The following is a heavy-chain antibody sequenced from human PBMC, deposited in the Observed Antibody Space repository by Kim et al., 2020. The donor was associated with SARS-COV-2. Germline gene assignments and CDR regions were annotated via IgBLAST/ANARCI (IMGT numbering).Heavy chain of an antibody. J-gene: IGHJ6*02. CDR2: IIPIFGTA. Sequence: SVKVSCKASGGTFSSYAISWVRQAPGQGLEWMGGIIPIFGTANYAQKFQGRVTITADESTSTAYMELSSLRSEDTAVYYCASAVVPPIRYYYYGMDVWGQGTTVTVSS. CDR3: ASAVVPPIRYYYYGMDV. CDR1: GGTFSSYA. V-gene: IGHV1-69*13. D-gene: IGHD2-21*01.